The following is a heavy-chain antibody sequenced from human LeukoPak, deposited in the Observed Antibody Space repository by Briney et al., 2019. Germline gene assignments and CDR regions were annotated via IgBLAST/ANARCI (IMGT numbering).Heavy chain of an antibody. CDR3: ARASVVTPVGDF. CDR1: GFTFSIYS. CDR2: ISSSSSYI. Sequence: GRSLRLSCAASGFTFSIYSTDWVRQAPGKGLEWVSSISSSSSYIYYADSVKGRFTISRDNAKHSLYLQMNSLRAEDTAVYYCARASVVTPVGDFWGQGTLVTVSS. J-gene: IGHJ4*02. V-gene: IGHV3-21*01. D-gene: IGHD4-23*01.